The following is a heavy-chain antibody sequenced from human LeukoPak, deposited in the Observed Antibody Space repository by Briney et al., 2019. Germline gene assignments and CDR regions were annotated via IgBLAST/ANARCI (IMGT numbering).Heavy chain of an antibody. CDR3: SREIATSGGNSRALDY. Sequence: PSETLSLTCTVSGGSISNYYWSWIRQPAGQGLEWVAHINTSGSTNCNPSLKSRVTMSVDKSKSQFSLKLASVTAADKAVYYCSREIATSGGNSRALDYWGQGTLVTVSS. CDR1: GGSISNYY. CDR2: INTSGST. D-gene: IGHD4-23*01. V-gene: IGHV4-4*07. J-gene: IGHJ4*02.